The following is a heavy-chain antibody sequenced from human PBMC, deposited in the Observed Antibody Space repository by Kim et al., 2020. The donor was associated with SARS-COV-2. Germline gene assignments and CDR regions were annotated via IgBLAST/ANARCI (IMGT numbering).Heavy chain of an antibody. CDR1: GFTFDDYA. CDR2: INWNGGST. CDR3: ARVSTLGYSSGWSEY. V-gene: IGHV3-20*01. J-gene: IGHJ4*02. Sequence: GGSLRLSCAASGFTFDDYAMSWVRQVPGKGLEWVSGINWNGGSTGYADSVKGRFTISRDNAKNSLYLQMNSLRADDTALYHCARVSTLGYSSGWSEYWGQGTLVTVSS. D-gene: IGHD6-19*01.